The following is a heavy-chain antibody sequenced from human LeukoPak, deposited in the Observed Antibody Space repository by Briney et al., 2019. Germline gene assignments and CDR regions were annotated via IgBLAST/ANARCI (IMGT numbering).Heavy chain of an antibody. CDR3: ARIVGASDY. CDR2: IYYSGST. Sequence: SETLSLTCTVSGGSISSSSYYWGWVRQPPGKGLEWIGSIYYSGSTYYNPSLKSRVTISVDTSKNQFSLKLSSVTAADTAVYYCARIVGASDYWGQGTLVTVSS. J-gene: IGHJ4*02. CDR1: GGSISSSSYY. V-gene: IGHV4-39*01. D-gene: IGHD1-26*01.